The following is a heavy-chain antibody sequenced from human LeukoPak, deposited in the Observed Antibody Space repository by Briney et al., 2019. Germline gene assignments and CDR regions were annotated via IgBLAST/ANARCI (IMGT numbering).Heavy chain of an antibody. J-gene: IGHJ4*02. D-gene: IGHD6-13*01. CDR1: GYSFTSYW. V-gene: IGHV5-51*01. CDR2: IYPGDSNT. Sequence: GESLKISCKGSGYSFTSYWIGWVRQMPGKGLEWMGIIYPGDSNTRYSPSFQGQVTISADKSISTAYLQWSGLKASDTAMYYCARQGSLYSSSWQLDYWGQGTLVTVSS. CDR3: ARQGSLYSSSWQLDY.